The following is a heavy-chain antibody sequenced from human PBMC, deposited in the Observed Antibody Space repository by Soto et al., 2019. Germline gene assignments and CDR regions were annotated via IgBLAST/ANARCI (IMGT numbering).Heavy chain of an antibody. CDR1: GFTFSSYW. D-gene: IGHD4-17*01. CDR3: VRAGKPYGFDF. J-gene: IGHJ3*01. CDR2: INSDGSST. V-gene: IGHV3-74*01. Sequence: GGSLRLSCAASGFTFSSYWMHWVRQAPGKGLVWVSRINSDGSSTSYADSVKGRFTISRDNAKNTLYLQVDSLRAEDTAVYYCVRAGKPYGFDFWGQGTMVTVSS.